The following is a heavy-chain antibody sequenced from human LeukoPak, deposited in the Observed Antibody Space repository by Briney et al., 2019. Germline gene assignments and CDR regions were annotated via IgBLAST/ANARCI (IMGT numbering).Heavy chain of an antibody. V-gene: IGHV1-69*13. CDR1: GGTFSSYA. D-gene: IGHD6-19*01. CDR3: ARGESVAGIATTPD. CDR2: IIPIFGTA. J-gene: IGHJ4*02. Sequence: SVKVSCKASGGTFSSYAMSCVRQAPGQGLEWMGGIIPIFGTANYAQKFQGRVTITADESTSTAYMELSSLRSEDTAVYYCARGESVAGIATTPDWGQGTLVTVSS.